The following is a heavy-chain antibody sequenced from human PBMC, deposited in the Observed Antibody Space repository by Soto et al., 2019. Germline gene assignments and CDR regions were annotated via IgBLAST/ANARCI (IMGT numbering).Heavy chain of an antibody. CDR2: IWYDGSNK. Sequence: GSLRLSCAASGFTFSSYGMHWVRQAPGKGLEWVAVIWYDGSNKYYADSVKGRFTISRDNSKNTLYLQMNSLRAEDTAVCYCARAGAEGDYGFDYWGQGTLVTVSS. V-gene: IGHV3-33*01. D-gene: IGHD4-17*01. CDR3: ARAGAEGDYGFDY. CDR1: GFTFSSYG. J-gene: IGHJ4*02.